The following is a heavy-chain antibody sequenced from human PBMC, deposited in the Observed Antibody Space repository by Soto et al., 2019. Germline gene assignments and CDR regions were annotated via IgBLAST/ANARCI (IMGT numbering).Heavy chain of an antibody. D-gene: IGHD3-10*01. J-gene: IGHJ6*04. CDR2: TYYRSKWYN. CDR1: VDSVSSDSAT. V-gene: IGHV6-1*01. Sequence: SQTLSLTCAISVDSVSSDSATWTWTRQSPSRGLEWLGRTYYRSKWYNDYAVSVQSXTTIRPYTYKKKFSLHWHSVGTEETAGCYCERARYGPTVSNYYGMEVWGEGTRLTVYS. CDR3: ERARYGPTVSNYYGMEV.